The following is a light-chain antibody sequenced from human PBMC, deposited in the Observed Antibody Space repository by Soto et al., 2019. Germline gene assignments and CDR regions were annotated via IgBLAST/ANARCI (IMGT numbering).Light chain of an antibody. Sequence: EIVLTQSPATLSLSPGERATLSCRASQSVSTNYIAWYQQRPGQAPRLLIFGASYRATGIPDRFSGSGSGTDFTLTISRLEPEDFAVYYCQHYSSSPPEFTFGPGTKVDSK. CDR3: QHYSSSPPEFT. CDR1: QSVSTNY. CDR2: GAS. J-gene: IGKJ3*01. V-gene: IGKV3-20*01.